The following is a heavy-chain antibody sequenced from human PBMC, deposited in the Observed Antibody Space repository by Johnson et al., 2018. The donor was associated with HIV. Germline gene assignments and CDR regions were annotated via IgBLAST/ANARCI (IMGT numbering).Heavy chain of an antibody. D-gene: IGHD3-9*01. J-gene: IGHJ3*02. V-gene: IGHV3-66*01. CDR1: GFTVSNYY. CDR2: IYSGGST. CDR3: ARDPYYDFLTGPRDAFDI. Sequence: VQLVESGGGLVQPGGSLRLSCAASGFTVSNYYMTWVRQSPGKGLEWVSVIYSGGSTYYADSVKGRFTISRDTSKNTRYLQMNSLRAEDTAVYYCARDPYYDFLTGPRDAFDIWGQGTMVTVSS.